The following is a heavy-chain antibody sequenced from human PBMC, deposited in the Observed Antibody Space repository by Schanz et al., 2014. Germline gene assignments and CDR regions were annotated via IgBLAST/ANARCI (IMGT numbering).Heavy chain of an antibody. Sequence: EVQLLESGGGLVQPGGSLRLSCAASGFTFSSYAMSWVRQAPGKGLEWVAVIWSDGTNEYYADSVKGRFTISGDSSKYTVYLQMNSLRAEDTAVYFCAKIERNEDWGQGTLVTVSS. CDR1: GFTFSSYA. CDR2: IWSDGTNE. CDR3: AKIERNED. V-gene: IGHV3-23*03. D-gene: IGHD1-1*01. J-gene: IGHJ4*02.